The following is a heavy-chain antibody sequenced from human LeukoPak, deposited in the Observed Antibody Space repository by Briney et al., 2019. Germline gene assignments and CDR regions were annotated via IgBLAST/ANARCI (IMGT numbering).Heavy chain of an antibody. CDR3: TRDKVSTGTPQTQFDY. CDR1: GFTFSSYW. V-gene: IGHV3-7*01. CDR2: IKQDGSEK. Sequence: PGGSLRLSCAASGFTFSSYWMSWARQAPGKGLEWVANIKQDGSEKYYVDSVKGRFTISRDNAKNSLYLQMNSLRAEDTAVYYCTRDKVSTGTPQTQFDYWGQGTLVTVSS. J-gene: IGHJ4*02. D-gene: IGHD1-1*01.